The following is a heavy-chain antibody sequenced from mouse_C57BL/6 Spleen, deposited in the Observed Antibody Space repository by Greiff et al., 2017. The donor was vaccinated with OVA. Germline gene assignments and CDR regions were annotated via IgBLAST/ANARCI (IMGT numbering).Heavy chain of an antibody. CDR1: GYTFTSYW. Sequence: QVQLQQPGAELVKPGASVKLSCKASGYTFTSYWMQWVKQRPGQGLEWIGEIDPYDSYTNYNQKFKGKATVTVDTSSSTAYMQLSSLTSEDSAVYYCARRAGNPWFAYWGQGTLVTVSA. CDR3: ARRAGNPWFAY. D-gene: IGHD2-1*01. V-gene: IGHV1-50*01. CDR2: IDPYDSYT. J-gene: IGHJ3*01.